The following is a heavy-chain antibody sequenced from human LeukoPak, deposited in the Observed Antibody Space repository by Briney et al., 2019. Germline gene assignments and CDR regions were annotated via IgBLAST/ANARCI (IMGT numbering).Heavy chain of an antibody. CDR1: DGSFSGYY. J-gene: IGHJ4*02. CDR3: ATLPYGDLDY. CDR2: IYYSGST. V-gene: IGHV4-34*01. D-gene: IGHD4-17*01. Sequence: SETLSLTCAVYDGSFSGYYWSWIRQPPGKGLEWIGTIYYSGSTYYNPSLKSRVTISVDTSKNQFSLNLSSVTAADTAVYYCATLPYGDLDYWGQGTLVTVSS.